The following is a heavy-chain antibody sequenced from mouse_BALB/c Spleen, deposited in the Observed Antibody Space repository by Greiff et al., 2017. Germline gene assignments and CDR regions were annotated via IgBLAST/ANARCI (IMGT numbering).Heavy chain of an antibody. Sequence: EVKLMESGGGLVQPGGSRKLSCAASGFTFSSFGMHWVRQAPEKGLEWVAYISSGSSTIYYADTVKGRFTISRDTPKNTLFLQMTSLRSEDTAMYYCARDHYCGSWYFDVWGAGTTVTVSS. CDR1: GFTFSSFG. V-gene: IGHV5-17*02. CDR3: ARDHYCGSWYFDV. J-gene: IGHJ1*01. D-gene: IGHD1-1*01. CDR2: ISSGSSTI.